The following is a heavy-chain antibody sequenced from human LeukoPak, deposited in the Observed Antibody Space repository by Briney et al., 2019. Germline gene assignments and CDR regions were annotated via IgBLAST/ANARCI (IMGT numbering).Heavy chain of an antibody. Sequence: SVKVSCKSSGGTFDNSAINWVRQAPGQGLELMGRIIPILNIPNYAQKLQGRVTIAADKPTSTAYMELSSLRSDDTDVYYCAREKMEVGYYGLDVWGQGTTVTVSS. V-gene: IGHV1-69*04. CDR1: GGTFDNSA. D-gene: IGHD1-1*01. CDR3: AREKMEVGYYGLDV. J-gene: IGHJ6*02. CDR2: IIPILNIP.